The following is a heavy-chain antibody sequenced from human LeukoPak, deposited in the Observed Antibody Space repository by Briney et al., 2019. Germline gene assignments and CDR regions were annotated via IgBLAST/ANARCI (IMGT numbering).Heavy chain of an antibody. CDR1: GGSISSSSYY. J-gene: IGHJ4*02. CDR2: INHSGST. D-gene: IGHD6-19*01. Sequence: SETLSLTCTVSGGSISSSSYYWGWIRQPPGKGLEWIGEINHSGSTNYNPSLKSRVTISVDTSKNQFSLKLSSVTAADTAVYYCARHHSSGQRKIDYWGQGTLVTVSS. CDR3: ARHHSSGQRKIDY. V-gene: IGHV4-39*01.